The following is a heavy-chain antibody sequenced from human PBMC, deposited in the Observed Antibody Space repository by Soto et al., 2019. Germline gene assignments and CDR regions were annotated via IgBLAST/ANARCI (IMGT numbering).Heavy chain of an antibody. Sequence: SGPTLVNPTQTLTLTCTFSGFSLSTSGVGVGWIRQPPGKSLERLALIYLNDDKRYSPSLKSRHTITKDTSKTQVVLTMTNMDPVDTASNYCAQSLANGGNYDYGMDDWGQGTTVTVSS. V-gene: IGHV2-5*01. CDR2: IYLNDDK. J-gene: IGHJ6*02. D-gene: IGHD2-15*01. CDR1: GFSLSTSGVG. CDR3: AQSLANGGNYDYGMDD.